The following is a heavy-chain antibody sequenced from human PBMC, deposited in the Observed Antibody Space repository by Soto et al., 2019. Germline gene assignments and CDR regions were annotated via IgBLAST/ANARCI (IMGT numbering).Heavy chain of an antibody. CDR2: INHSGST. V-gene: IGHV4-34*01. CDR1: GGSFSGYY. J-gene: IGHJ3*02. D-gene: IGHD2-15*01. Sequence: QVQLQQWGAGLLKPSETLSLTCAVYGGSFSGYYWSWIRQPPGKGLEWIGEINHSGSTNYNPSLKSRVTISVDASKNQFSLKLSSVTAADTAVYYCARGHRSIPYLRLLPAFDICGQGTMVTVSS. CDR3: ARGHRSIPYLRLLPAFDI.